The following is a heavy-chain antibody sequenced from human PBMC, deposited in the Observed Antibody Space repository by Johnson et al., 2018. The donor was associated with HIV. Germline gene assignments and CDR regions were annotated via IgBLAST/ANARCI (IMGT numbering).Heavy chain of an antibody. CDR2: IGTAGDT. CDR1: GFTFISYD. J-gene: IGHJ3*02. D-gene: IGHD3-3*01. V-gene: IGHV3-13*01. Sequence: EVQLVESGGGLVQPGGSLRLSCAASGFTFISYDMHWVRQATGKGLEWVSAIGTAGDTYYPASVKGRFTLSRENAKNSLYLQMDNLRAGDTAVYYCERVGIWSGYYRDAFDMWGQGTMVTVSS. CDR3: ERVGIWSGYYRDAFDM.